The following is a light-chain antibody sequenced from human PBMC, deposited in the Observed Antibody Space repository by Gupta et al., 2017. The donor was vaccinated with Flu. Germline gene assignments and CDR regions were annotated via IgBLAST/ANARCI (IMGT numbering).Light chain of an antibody. V-gene: IGKV2-30*01. CDR2: KVS. CDR1: QSLVDSNGNTY. Sequence: DVVMTQSPLSLPVTLGQPASISCRSSQSLVDSNGNTYLNWFQQRPGQSPRRLISKVSNRDSGVPDRFRGSGSGTDFTLEISRVEAEDVGIYYCRQGKHWPLTFGGGTKVEIK. J-gene: IGKJ4*01. CDR3: RQGKHWPLT.